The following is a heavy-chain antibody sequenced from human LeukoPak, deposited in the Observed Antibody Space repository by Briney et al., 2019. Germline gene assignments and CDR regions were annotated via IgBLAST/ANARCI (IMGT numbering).Heavy chain of an antibody. Sequence: ASVKISCKASGYTFTDYYMHWVQQAPGKGPEWMGRVDPEDGETIYAEKFQGRVTITADTSTDTAYMELSSLRSEDTAVYYCATGPSGSYSYWGQGTLVTVSS. D-gene: IGHD1-26*01. J-gene: IGHJ4*02. V-gene: IGHV1-69-2*01. CDR2: VDPEDGET. CDR1: GYTFTDYY. CDR3: ATGPSGSYSY.